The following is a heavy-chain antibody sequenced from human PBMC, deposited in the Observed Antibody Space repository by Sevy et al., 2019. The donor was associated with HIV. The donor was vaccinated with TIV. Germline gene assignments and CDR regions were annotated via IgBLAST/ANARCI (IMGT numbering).Heavy chain of an antibody. D-gene: IGHD3-3*01. CDR1: GFTFSNFG. Sequence: GGSLRLSCAASGFTFSNFGMHWVRQAPGKGPEWVTFIRYDGSTKYYVESVKGRFIISRDISKNTLYLQMNSQRPDDTAVYFCAKGLGMVQWAFLSDDLWGQGTMVTVSS. V-gene: IGHV3-30*02. J-gene: IGHJ3*01. CDR2: IRYDGSTK. CDR3: AKGLGMVQWAFLSDDL.